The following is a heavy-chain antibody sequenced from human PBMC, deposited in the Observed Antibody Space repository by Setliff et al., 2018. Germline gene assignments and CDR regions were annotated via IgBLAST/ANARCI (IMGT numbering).Heavy chain of an antibody. CDR2: ISASGDTT. D-gene: IGHD1-26*01. J-gene: IGHJ4*02. V-gene: IGHV3-23*01. CDR3: CSGSYLFVY. Sequence: AGGSLRLSCAASGYTSSSYAMTWVRQAPGKGLEWVPIISASGDTTYYADSVKGRFTISRDNSKNTLYLQMNSLRAEDTAVYYCCSGSYLFVYWGQGSLVTVSS. CDR1: GYTSSSYA.